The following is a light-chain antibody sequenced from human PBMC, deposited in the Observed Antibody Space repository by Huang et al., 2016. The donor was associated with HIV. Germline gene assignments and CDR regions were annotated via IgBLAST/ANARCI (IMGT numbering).Light chain of an antibody. J-gene: IGKJ4*01. Sequence: EIVMTQSPATRSVSPGQRATLSCRASQSVISHLAWYQQKPGQAPSLLIYGASTRATSFPAMFGGSGCGTEFTLTINSLQSEGVAVYYCQQYNNWPLTFGGGTKVENK. CDR1: QSVISH. CDR3: QQYNNWPLT. CDR2: GAS. V-gene: IGKV3-15*01.